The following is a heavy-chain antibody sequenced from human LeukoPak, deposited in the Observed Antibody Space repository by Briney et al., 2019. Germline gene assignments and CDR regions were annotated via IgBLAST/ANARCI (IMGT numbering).Heavy chain of an antibody. CDR1: GGFIRDSGYY. J-gene: IGHJ4*02. CDR3: ARLSNDYGDYEGHY. V-gene: IGHV4-39*01. CDR2: VFYSGRT. D-gene: IGHD4-17*01. Sequence: SETLSLICTVSGGFIRDSGYYWGWIRQPPGKGLEWIGTVFYSGRTYYNSSLQSRVTISVDTSKNQFSLRLSSVTPADTAIYYCARLSNDYGDYEGHYWGQGTLVTVSP.